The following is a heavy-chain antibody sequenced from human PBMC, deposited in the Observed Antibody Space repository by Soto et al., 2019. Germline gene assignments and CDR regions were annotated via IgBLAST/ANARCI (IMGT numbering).Heavy chain of an antibody. CDR2: IGSSGSTI. CDR3: ARGLGPDV. D-gene: IGHD1-26*01. V-gene: IGHV3-48*01. CDR1: GFSFSSFS. J-gene: IGHJ6*04. Sequence: EVQLVESGGGLVQPGGSLRLSCAASGFSFSSFSMNWVRQAPGKGLEWVSYIGSSGSTIYYADSVKGRFTISRDKAKNSVYLQMNSLRADDTDVYYCARGLGPDVGGKGTTVTVSS.